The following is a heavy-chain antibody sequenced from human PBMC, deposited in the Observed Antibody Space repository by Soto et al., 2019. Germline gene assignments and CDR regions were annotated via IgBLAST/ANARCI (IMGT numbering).Heavy chain of an antibody. J-gene: IGHJ4*02. D-gene: IGHD3-10*01. CDR1: GFTFSSYG. CDR2: ISYDGSNK. CDR3: AKIHPSLWFGESPFDY. Sequence: PGGSLRLSCAASGFTFSSYGMHWVRQAPGKGLEWVAVISYDGSNKYYADSVKGRFTISRDNSKNTLYLQMNSLRAEDTAVYYCAKIHPSLWFGESPFDYWGQGTLVTVSS. V-gene: IGHV3-30*18.